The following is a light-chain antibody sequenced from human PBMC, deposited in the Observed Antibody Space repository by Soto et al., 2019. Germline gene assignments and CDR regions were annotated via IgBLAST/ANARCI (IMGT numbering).Light chain of an antibody. CDR3: VQSTQLPSIT. CDR2: EVS. V-gene: IGKV2D-29*01. J-gene: IGKJ5*01. CDR1: QSLLHIDGKTY. Sequence: DIVMTQTPLSLSVTPGQPASISCKSSQSLLHIDGKTYLYGYLQKSRQPPQLLISEVSNRFSGVPDRFSGRGSGTDFTLKISRVEAEDVGVDYCVQSTQLPSITFGQGTRLEIK.